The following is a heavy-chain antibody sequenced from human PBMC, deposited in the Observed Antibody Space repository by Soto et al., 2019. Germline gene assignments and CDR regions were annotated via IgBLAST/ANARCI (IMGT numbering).Heavy chain of an antibody. CDR1: GFTFSDYY. D-gene: IGHD6-13*01. Sequence: GGSLRLSCAASGFTFSDYYMSWIRQAPGKGLEWVSYISSSSSYTNYADSVKGRFTISRDNAKNSLYLQMNSLRAEDTAVYYCARSGIAAAGALNFDYWGQGTLVTVSS. CDR3: ARSGIAAAGALNFDY. J-gene: IGHJ4*02. CDR2: ISSSSSYT. V-gene: IGHV3-11*06.